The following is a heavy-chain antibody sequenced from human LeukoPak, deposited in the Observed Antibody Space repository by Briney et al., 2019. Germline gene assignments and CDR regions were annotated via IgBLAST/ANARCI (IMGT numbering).Heavy chain of an antibody. Sequence: ETLSLTCTVSGGSISSSSYYWGWIRQPPGKGLEWIGSIYYSGSTYYNPSLKSRVTISVDTSKNQFSLKLSSVTAADTAVYYCARHVEDIVLMVYARGGYNWFDPWGQGTLVTVSS. CDR3: ARHVEDIVLMVYARGGYNWFDP. D-gene: IGHD2-8*01. CDR1: GGSISSSSYY. V-gene: IGHV4-39*01. J-gene: IGHJ5*02. CDR2: IYYSGST.